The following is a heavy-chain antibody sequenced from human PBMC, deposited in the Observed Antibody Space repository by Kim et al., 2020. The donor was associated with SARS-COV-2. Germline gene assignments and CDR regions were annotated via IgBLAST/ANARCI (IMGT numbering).Heavy chain of an antibody. CDR3: ARDHPSTGDV. D-gene: IGHD4-17*01. V-gene: IGHV4-59*01. Sequence: SETLSLTCTVSGGSISSYYWSWIRQPPGKGLEWIGYIYYSGSTNYNPSLKSRVTISVDTSKNQFSLKLSSVTAADTAVYYCARDHPSTGDVWGQGTTVTVSS. J-gene: IGHJ6*02. CDR2: IYYSGST. CDR1: GGSISSYY.